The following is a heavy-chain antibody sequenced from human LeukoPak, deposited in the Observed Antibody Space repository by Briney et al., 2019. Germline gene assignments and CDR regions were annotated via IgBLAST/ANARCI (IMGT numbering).Heavy chain of an antibody. V-gene: IGHV1-69*04. Sequence: SVKVSCKASGGTFSSYAISWVRQAPGQGLEWMGRIIPILGIANYAQKFQGRVTITADKSTSTAYMELSSLRAEDTAVYYCARDNQQLWGNAGFDYWGQGTLVTVSS. CDR2: IIPILGIA. CDR3: ARDNQQLWGNAGFDY. D-gene: IGHD2-2*01. CDR1: GGTFSSYA. J-gene: IGHJ4*02.